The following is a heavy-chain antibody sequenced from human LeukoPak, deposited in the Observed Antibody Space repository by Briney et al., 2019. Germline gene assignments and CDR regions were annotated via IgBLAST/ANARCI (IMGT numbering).Heavy chain of an antibody. J-gene: IGHJ5*02. CDR3: ARGGGARIFDGWFDP. D-gene: IGHD1-26*01. CDR1: GFTFDDYG. V-gene: IGHV4-4*07. CDR2: IYTSGST. Sequence: SGGSLRLSCAASGFTFDDYGMSWIRQPAGKGLEWIGRIYTSGSTNYNPSLKSRVTMSVDTSKNQFSLKVSSVTAADTAVYYCARGGGARIFDGWFDPWGQGTLVTVSS.